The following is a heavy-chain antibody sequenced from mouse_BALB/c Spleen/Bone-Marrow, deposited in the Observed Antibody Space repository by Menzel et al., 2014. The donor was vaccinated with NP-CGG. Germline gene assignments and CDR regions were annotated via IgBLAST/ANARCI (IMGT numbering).Heavy chain of an antibody. V-gene: IGHV5-6-5*01. J-gene: IGHJ2*01. CDR2: ISSGGST. Sequence: DVHLVESGGGLVKPGGSLKLSCAASGFTFSSYAMSWARQTPEKRLEWVASISSGGSTYYPDSAKGRFTTSRDNARNILYLQMSSLRSEDTAMYYCARDDYDDQYYFDYWGQGTTLTVSS. CDR3: ARDDYDDQYYFDY. CDR1: GFTFSSYA. D-gene: IGHD2-4*01.